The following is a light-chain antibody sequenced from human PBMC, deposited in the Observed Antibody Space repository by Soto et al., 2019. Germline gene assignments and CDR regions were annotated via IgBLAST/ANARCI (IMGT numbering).Light chain of an antibody. CDR3: QVWDSSSDHFWV. J-gene: IGLJ3*02. CDR1: NIGSKS. Sequence: SYELTQPPSVSVAPGQTARITCGGNNIGSKSVHWYQQKPGQAPVLVVYDDSDRPSGITERFSGSNSGNTATLTISRVEAGDEADYYCQVWDSSSDHFWVFGGGTKLTVL. V-gene: IGLV3-21*02. CDR2: DDS.